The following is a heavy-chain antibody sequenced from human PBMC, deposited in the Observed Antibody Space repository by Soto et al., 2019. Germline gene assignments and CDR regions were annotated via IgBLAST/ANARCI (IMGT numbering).Heavy chain of an antibody. Sequence: QITLKESGPPLVKPTETLTLTCTFSGFSLSARGEGVGWIRQPPGKALEWLAIIYWDDDKRYSPSLRTTFTXTXXXSXXPVVLTMTNMDPVDTATSFCEHRPFNSAWHDAYDIWGPGTMVTVSS. CDR2: IYWDDDK. D-gene: IGHD5-18*01. CDR1: GFSLSARGEG. CDR3: EHRPFNSAWHDAYDI. V-gene: IGHV2-5*02. J-gene: IGHJ3*02.